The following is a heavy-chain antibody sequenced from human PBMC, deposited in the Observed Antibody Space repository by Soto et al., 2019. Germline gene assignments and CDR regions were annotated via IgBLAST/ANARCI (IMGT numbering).Heavy chain of an antibody. CDR2: IYSSGST. J-gene: IGHJ3*02. CDR1: RFVDNSKY. D-gene: IGHD3-22*01. V-gene: IGHV3-53*01. CDR3: AKVALGGYYDSSGYRGAFDI. Sequence: TGWCLRLSCAAGRFVDNSKYMSWVSQAPGKGLEWVSVIYSSGSTYYADSVKDRFTISRDNSKNTLYLQMNSLRAEDTAVYYCAKVALGGYYDSSGYRGAFDIWGQVTMVTVSS.